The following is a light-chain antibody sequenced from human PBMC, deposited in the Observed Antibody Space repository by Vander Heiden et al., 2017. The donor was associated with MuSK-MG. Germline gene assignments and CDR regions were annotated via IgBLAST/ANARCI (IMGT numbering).Light chain of an antibody. J-gene: IGLJ2*01. CDR3: CSYAGTYVV. CDR2: NVN. V-gene: IGLV2-11*01. CDR1: SSDVGGYDY. Sequence: QSALTQPRSVSGSPGQSVAISCTGTSSDVGGYDYVSWYQQHPGKAPKLMISNVNRRPSGVPDRFSGSKSGNTASLTISGLQAEDEADYYCCSYAGTYVVFGGGTKLTVL.